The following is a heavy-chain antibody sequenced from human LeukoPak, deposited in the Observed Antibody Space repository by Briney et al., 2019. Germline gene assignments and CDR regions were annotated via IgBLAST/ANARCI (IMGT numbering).Heavy chain of an antibody. V-gene: IGHV3-21*01. CDR3: ARDGACSSTSCSPPYFDY. CDR2: ISSSSSYI. CDR1: GFTFSSYS. D-gene: IGHD2-2*01. J-gene: IGHJ4*02. Sequence: PGGSLRLSCADSGFTFSSYSMNWVRQAPGKGLEWVSSISSSSSYIYYADSVKGRVTISGDNAENSLYLQMNSLRAEDTAVYYCARDGACSSTSCSPPYFDYWGQGTLVTVSS.